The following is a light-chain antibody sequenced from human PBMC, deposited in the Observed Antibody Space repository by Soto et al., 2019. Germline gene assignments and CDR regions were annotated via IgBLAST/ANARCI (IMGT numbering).Light chain of an antibody. CDR3: QQYGSSPIT. V-gene: IGKV3-20*01. CDR1: QSVSSY. J-gene: IGKJ5*01. CDR2: GAS. Sequence: EIVLTQSRAALSLSPGERATLSCRASQSVSSYLAWYQQKPGQAPRLLMYGASSRATGIPDRFSGSGSGTDFTLTISRLEPEDFAMYYCQQYGSSPITFGQGTRLETK.